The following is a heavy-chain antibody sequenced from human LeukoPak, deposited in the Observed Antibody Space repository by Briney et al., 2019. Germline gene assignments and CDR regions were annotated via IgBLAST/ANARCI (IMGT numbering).Heavy chain of an antibody. CDR2: ISTGGEIV. V-gene: IGHV3-48*03. CDR3: VCVTWDC. Sequence: GGSLRLSCATSGFIFSIYNMNWVRQVPGKGLEWVSYISTGGEIVHYADSVRGRFTISRDNTENFLFLQMNRLRGEDTGIYYCVCVTWDCWGQGTRVTVSS. J-gene: IGHJ4*02. CDR1: GFIFSIYN.